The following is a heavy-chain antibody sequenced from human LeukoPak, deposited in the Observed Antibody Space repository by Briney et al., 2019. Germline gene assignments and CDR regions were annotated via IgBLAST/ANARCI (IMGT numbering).Heavy chain of an antibody. CDR1: ELSSSDYY. V-gene: IGHV3-11*01. Sequence: PLRSLSLSSAATELSSSDYYMSRIRQAPGKGLKRISYISSSGSTIYYADSVKGRFTISRDNAKNSLYLQMNSLRAEDTAVYYCARDGHYDFWSGYLHYYYYMDVWGKGTTVTVSS. CDR3: ARDGHYDFWSGYLHYYYYMDV. J-gene: IGHJ6*03. CDR2: ISSSGSTI. D-gene: IGHD3-3*01.